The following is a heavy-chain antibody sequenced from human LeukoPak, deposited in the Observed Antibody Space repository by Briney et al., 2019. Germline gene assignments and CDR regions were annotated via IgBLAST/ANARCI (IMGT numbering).Heavy chain of an antibody. D-gene: IGHD5-12*01. CDR3: AREATNTRAAFDI. V-gene: IGHV3-7*01. Sequence: GGSLRLSCAASGFTFSSSWMSWVRQAPGKGLEWVANINQDGTKKYYVGSVRGRFTISRDNAKNSLYLQMNSLRAEDTAVYYCAREATNTRAAFDIWGQGTMVTVSS. J-gene: IGHJ3*02. CDR2: INQDGTKK. CDR1: GFTFSSSW.